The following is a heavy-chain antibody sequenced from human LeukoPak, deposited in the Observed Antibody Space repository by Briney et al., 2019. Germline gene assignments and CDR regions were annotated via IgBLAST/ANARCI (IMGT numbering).Heavy chain of an antibody. Sequence: GGSLRLSCAASGFIFSDYYMSWIRQAPGKGLEWVSYISTAGSTIYYADSVKGRFTISRDNAKNSLYLQMNSLRAEDTAVYYCARGYNWNYPIDYWGQGSLVTVSS. CDR1: GFIFSDYY. J-gene: IGHJ4*02. CDR2: ISTAGSTI. D-gene: IGHD1-7*01. V-gene: IGHV3-11*04. CDR3: ARGYNWNYPIDY.